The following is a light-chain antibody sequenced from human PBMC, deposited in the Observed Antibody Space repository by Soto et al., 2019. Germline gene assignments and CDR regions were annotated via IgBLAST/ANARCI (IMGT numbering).Light chain of an antibody. CDR3: ASWDASLNGWM. CDR2: SNN. CDR1: SSDVGGYNY. Sequence: QSVLTQPRSVSGSPGQSVTISCTGTSSDVGGYNYVSWYQQLPGAAPKLLIFSNNQRPSGVPDRFSGSKSGTSASLAISGLQSEDEADYFCASWDASLNGWMFGGGTKLTVL. V-gene: IGLV1-44*01. J-gene: IGLJ3*02.